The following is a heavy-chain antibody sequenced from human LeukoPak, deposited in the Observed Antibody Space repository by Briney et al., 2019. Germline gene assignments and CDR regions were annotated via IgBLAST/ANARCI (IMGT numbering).Heavy chain of an antibody. CDR2: IKGDGSEQ. J-gene: IGHJ6*04. D-gene: IGHD2-2*01. CDR1: GFPFSVYW. CDR3: VGQLLRAV. V-gene: IGHV3-7*01. Sequence: PGGSLRLSCTASGFPFSVYWISWVRQAPGKGLEWVANIKGDGSEQDYADSVRGRFTISRDNAKNSVFLQMNSLRVDDTAVYYCVGQLLRAVWGKGTTVTVSS.